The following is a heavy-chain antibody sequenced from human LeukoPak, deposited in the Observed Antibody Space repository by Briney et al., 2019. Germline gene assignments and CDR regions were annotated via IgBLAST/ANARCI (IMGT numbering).Heavy chain of an antibody. CDR1: GFTFSSYA. CDR2: ISYDGSNK. J-gene: IGHJ1*01. D-gene: IGHD3-3*01. V-gene: IGHV3-30-3*01. CDR3: ASGGSQRFLEWLLPEYFQH. Sequence: GGSLRLSCAASGFTFSSYAMHWVRQAPGKGLEWVAVISYDGSNKYYADSVKGRFTISRDNSKNTLYLQMNSLRAEATAVYYCASGGSQRFLEWLLPEYFQHWGQGTLVTVSS.